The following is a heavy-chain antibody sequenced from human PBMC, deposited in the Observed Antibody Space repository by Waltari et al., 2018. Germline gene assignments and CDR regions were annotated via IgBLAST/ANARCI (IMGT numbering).Heavy chain of an antibody. J-gene: IGHJ4*02. V-gene: IGHV1-69-2*01. D-gene: IGHD2-15*01. CDR2: VEPEEGET. CDR3: ATTGYCGGGTCLMIY. Sequence: EVQLVQSGAEVKKPGATVKISCKVSGYTFTDYYLHWGHQDPGKGLEWMGLVEPEEGETIDAEKFQGRVTITADTSTDTAYMELSSLRSEDTAFYYCATTGYCGGGTCLMIYWGQGTLVTVSS. CDR1: GYTFTDYY.